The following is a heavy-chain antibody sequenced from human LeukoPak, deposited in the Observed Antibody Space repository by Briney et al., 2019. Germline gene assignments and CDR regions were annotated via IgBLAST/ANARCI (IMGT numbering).Heavy chain of an antibody. J-gene: IGHJ4*02. CDR1: GFTVSSNY. Sequence: GGSLRLSCGASGFTVSSNYMSWVRQAPGKGLEWVSAIFSGGSTFYADSVTGRFTISRDNSKNTVYHEMNSLRAEDTAVYYCARDLKTSGWYGDFDYWGQGTLVTVSS. CDR2: IFSGGST. CDR3: ARDLKTSGWYGDFDY. V-gene: IGHV3-53*01. D-gene: IGHD6-19*01.